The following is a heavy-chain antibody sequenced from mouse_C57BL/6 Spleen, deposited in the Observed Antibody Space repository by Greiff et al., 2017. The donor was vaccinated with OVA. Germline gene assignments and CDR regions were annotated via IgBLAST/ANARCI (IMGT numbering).Heavy chain of an antibody. Sequence: EVKLMESGAELVRPGASVKLSCTASGFNIKDYYMHWVKQRPEQGLEWIGRIDPEDGDTEYAPKFQGKATMTADTSSNTAYLQLSSLTSEDTAVYYCTTDYYGSSSRYFDVWGTGTTVTVSS. CDR1: GFNIKDYY. V-gene: IGHV14-1*01. J-gene: IGHJ1*03. CDR2: IDPEDGDT. CDR3: TTDYYGSSSRYFDV. D-gene: IGHD1-1*01.